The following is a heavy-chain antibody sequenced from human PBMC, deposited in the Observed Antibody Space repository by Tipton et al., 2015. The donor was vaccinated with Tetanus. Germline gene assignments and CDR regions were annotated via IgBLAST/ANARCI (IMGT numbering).Heavy chain of an antibody. Sequence: TLSLTCAVYGGSFSGYYWSWIRQPPGKGLEWIGEINHSGSTNYNPSLKSRVTISVDTSKNQFSLKLSSVTAADTAVYYCARAPSVVVPGATVYYYYGMDVWGQGTTVTVSS. J-gene: IGHJ6*02. CDR3: ARAPSVVVPGATVYYYYGMDV. D-gene: IGHD2-2*01. CDR1: GGSFSGYY. V-gene: IGHV4-34*01. CDR2: INHSGST.